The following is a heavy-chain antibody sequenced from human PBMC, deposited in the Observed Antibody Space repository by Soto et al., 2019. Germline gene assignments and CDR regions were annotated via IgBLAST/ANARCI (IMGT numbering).Heavy chain of an antibody. CDR3: ARDHRYCSSTSCYTGPNWFDP. V-gene: IGHV1-69*06. CDR1: GGTFNSYG. D-gene: IGHD2-2*02. Sequence: GASVKVSCKASGGTFNSYGISWVRQAPGQGLDWMGVIIPLYGTVNYAQKFQGRVSITADKSTSTAYMDLNSLRSDDTAVYYCARDHRYCSSTSCYTGPNWFDPWGQGTLVTVSS. J-gene: IGHJ5*02. CDR2: IIPLYGTV.